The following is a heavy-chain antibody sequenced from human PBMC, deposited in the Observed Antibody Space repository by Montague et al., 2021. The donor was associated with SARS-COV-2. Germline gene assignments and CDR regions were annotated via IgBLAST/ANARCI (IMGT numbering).Heavy chain of an antibody. V-gene: IGHV2-70*11. CDR1: GFSLSTKRMS. Sequence: PALVKPTQTLTVTCTFSGFSLSTKRMSVNWIRQPPGKALEWLARIDWDDDEYYSKSLRTRLTIAKDTTRNQVVLTISNVGPADTGTYYWTRATSDYFLNYGLDVWGQGTTVTVSS. CDR2: IDWDDDE. CDR3: TRATSDYFLNYGLDV. D-gene: IGHD3-10*01. J-gene: IGHJ6*02.